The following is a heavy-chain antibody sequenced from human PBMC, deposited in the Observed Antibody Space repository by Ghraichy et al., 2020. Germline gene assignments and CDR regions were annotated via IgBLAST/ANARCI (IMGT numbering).Heavy chain of an antibody. Sequence: SQTLSLTCAVYGGSFSGYYWSWIRQPPGKGLEWIGEINHSGSTNYNPSLKSRVTISVDTSKNQFSLKLSSVTAADTAVYYCARVPLLGVRFDYWGQGTLVTVSS. CDR3: ARVPLLGVRFDY. V-gene: IGHV4-34*01. D-gene: IGHD3-16*01. CDR2: INHSGST. J-gene: IGHJ4*02. CDR1: GGSFSGYY.